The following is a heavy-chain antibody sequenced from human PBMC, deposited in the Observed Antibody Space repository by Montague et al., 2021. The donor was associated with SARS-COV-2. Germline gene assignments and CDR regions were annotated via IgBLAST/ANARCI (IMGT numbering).Heavy chain of an antibody. J-gene: IGHJ4*02. CDR2: IYYTGET. CDR3: ARFWSGYVDK. V-gene: IGHV4-59*01. D-gene: IGHD3-3*01. Sequence: SETLSLTCSFSSGSIRSYYWSWIRLPPGKALEWLGYIYYTGETTHNPSLKSRVTISVDTSRSQFSLRLTSVTAADTAVYFCARFWSGYVDKWSQGTLVTVSS. CDR1: SGSIRSYY.